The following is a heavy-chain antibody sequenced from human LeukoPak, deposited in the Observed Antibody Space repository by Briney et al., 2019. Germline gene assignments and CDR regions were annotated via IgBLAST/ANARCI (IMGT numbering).Heavy chain of an antibody. CDR3: ARGPSGSYYVNY. Sequence: ASVKVSCKASGGTFSSYAISWVRQAPGQGLEWMGWMNPNSGNTGYAQKFQGRVTMTRNTSISTAYMELSSLRSEDTAVYYCARGPSGSYYVNYWGQGTLVTVSS. J-gene: IGHJ4*02. CDR1: GGTFSSYA. D-gene: IGHD1-26*01. CDR2: MNPNSGNT. V-gene: IGHV1-8*02.